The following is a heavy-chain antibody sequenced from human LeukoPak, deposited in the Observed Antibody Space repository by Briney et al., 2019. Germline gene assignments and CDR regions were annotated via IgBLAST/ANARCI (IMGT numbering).Heavy chain of an antibody. J-gene: IGHJ4*02. D-gene: IGHD2-21*01. V-gene: IGHV1-2*06. Sequence: ASVKVSCKASGYTFTGYYMHWVRQAPGQGLEWMGRINPNSGGTNYAQKLQARVTMTTDTSTSTAYMELRSLRSDDTAVYYCARVRGEFDYWGQGTLVTLSS. CDR1: GYTFTGYY. CDR2: INPNSGGT. CDR3: ARVRGEFDY.